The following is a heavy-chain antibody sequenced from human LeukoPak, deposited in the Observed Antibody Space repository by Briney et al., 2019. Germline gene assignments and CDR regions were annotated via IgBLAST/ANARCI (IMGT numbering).Heavy chain of an antibody. J-gene: IGHJ4*02. V-gene: IGHV4-61*02. CDR3: ARAPFLWLFDY. Sequence: SETLSLTCTVSGGSISSGSYYWSWIRQPAGKGLEWIGRIYTSGSTNYNPSLKSRVTISVDTSKNQFSLKLSSVTAADTAVYYCARAPFLWLFDYWGQGTLVTVSS. CDR1: GGSISSGSYY. D-gene: IGHD2/OR15-2a*01. CDR2: IYTSGST.